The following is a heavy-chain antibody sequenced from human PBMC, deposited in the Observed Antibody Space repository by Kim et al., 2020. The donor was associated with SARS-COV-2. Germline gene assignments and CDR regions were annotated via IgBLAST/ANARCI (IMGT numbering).Heavy chain of an antibody. Sequence: VKGRFTISRDNAKNSLYLQMNSLRAEDTAVYYCARNPDLWFGELLNWFDPWGQGTLVTVSS. V-gene: IGHV3-21*01. J-gene: IGHJ5*02. CDR3: ARNPDLWFGELLNWFDP. D-gene: IGHD3-10*01.